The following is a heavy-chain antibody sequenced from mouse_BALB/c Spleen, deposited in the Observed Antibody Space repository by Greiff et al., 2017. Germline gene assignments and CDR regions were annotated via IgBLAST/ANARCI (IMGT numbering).Heavy chain of an antibody. V-gene: IGHV1-39*01. CDR1: GYSFTDYI. CDR3: AREGYGKDFDY. D-gene: IGHD2-1*01. CDR2: INPYYGST. Sequence: VQLQQTGPELVKPGASVKISCKASGYSFTDYIMLWVKQSHGKSLEWIGNINPYYGSTSYNLKFKGKATLTVDKSSSTAYMQLNSLTSEDSAVYYCAREGYGKDFDYWGQGTTLTVSS. J-gene: IGHJ2*01.